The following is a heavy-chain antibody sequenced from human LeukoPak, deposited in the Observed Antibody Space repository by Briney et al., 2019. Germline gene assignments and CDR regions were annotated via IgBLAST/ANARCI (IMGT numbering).Heavy chain of an antibody. D-gene: IGHD6-19*01. CDR1: GYTFTGQD. J-gene: IGHJ4*02. Sequence: ASVKVSCKASGYTFTGQDMHWVRQAPGQGLEWMGWTNPNTGDTNYAQKYQGRVTMTRDTTISTAYMELSRLTSDDTAVYYCASYPRYSSSPPFDYWGQGTLVTVSS. CDR2: TNPNTGDT. CDR3: ASYPRYSSSPPFDY. V-gene: IGHV1-2*02.